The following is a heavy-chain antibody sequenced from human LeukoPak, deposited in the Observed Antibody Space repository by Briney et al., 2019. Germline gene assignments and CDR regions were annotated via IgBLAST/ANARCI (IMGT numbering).Heavy chain of an antibody. Sequence: GGSLRLSYAASGFTFSSYGMHWVRQAPGKGLEWVAVISYDGSNKYYADSVKGRFTISRDNSKNTLYLQMNSLRAEDTAVYYCAKKSGYDILTGQEPDYWGQGTLVTVSS. D-gene: IGHD3-9*01. V-gene: IGHV3-30*18. CDR1: GFTFSSYG. CDR2: ISYDGSNK. CDR3: AKKSGYDILTGQEPDY. J-gene: IGHJ4*02.